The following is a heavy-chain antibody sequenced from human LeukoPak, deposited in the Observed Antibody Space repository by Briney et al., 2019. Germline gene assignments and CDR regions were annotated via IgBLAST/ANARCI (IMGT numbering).Heavy chain of an antibody. D-gene: IGHD1-1*01. CDR3: ARGPPRGKYYYMDV. Sequence: GGSLRLSCAASGFTFSSLDMHWVRHPTGQGLEWVSTIGTASDTYYPGSVEGRFTLSRDNAKNSLYLQMNSLTAGDTAVYYCARGPPRGKYYYMDVWGKGTTVTVSS. CDR1: GFTFSSLD. V-gene: IGHV3-13*01. CDR2: IGTASDT. J-gene: IGHJ6*03.